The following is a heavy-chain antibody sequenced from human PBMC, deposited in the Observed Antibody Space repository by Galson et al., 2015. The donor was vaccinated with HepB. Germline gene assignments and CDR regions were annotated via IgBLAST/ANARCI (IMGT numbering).Heavy chain of an antibody. CDR1: GFTFDDYA. V-gene: IGHV3-9*01. J-gene: IGHJ4*02. CDR3: AKEILTRGRKIDDFDWLFHY. D-gene: IGHD3-9*01. Sequence: SLRLSCAASGFTFDDYAMHWVRQAPGKGLEWVSGISWNSGSIGYADSVKGRFTISRDNAKNSLYLQMNSLRAEDTALYYCAKEILTRGRKIDDFDWLFHYWGQGTLVTVSS. CDR2: ISWNSGSI.